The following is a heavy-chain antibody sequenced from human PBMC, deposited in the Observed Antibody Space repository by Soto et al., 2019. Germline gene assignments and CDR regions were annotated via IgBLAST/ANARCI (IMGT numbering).Heavy chain of an antibody. D-gene: IGHD3-10*01. CDR1: GYTFTSYG. CDR2: ISAYNGNT. Sequence: QVQLVQSGAEVKKPGASVKVSCKASGYTFTSYGISWVRQAPGQGLEWMGWISAYNGNTNYAQKLQGRVTMTTDTSTSTAYMELRSLRSDDTAVYYCARDLPLGISGMVRGVIGVWFDPWGQGTLVTVSS. J-gene: IGHJ5*02. CDR3: ARDLPLGISGMVRGVIGVWFDP. V-gene: IGHV1-18*01.